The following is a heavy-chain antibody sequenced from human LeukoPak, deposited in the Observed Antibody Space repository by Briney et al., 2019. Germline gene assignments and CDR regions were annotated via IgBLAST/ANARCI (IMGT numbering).Heavy chain of an antibody. CDR1: GGTFSSYA. V-gene: IGHV1-69*13. Sequence: SVKVSCKASGGTFSSYAISWVRQAPGQGLEWMGGIIPIFGTANYAQKFQGRVTITADESTSTAYMELSSLRSEDTAVYYCARGSNDYGDSPAGYFQHWGQGTLVTVSS. J-gene: IGHJ1*01. CDR2: IIPIFGTA. CDR3: ARGSNDYGDSPAGYFQH. D-gene: IGHD4-17*01.